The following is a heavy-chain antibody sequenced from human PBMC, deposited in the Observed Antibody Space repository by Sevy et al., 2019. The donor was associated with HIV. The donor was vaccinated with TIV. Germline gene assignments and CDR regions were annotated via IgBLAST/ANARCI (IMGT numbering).Heavy chain of an antibody. CDR1: GGTFSSYA. D-gene: IGHD2-2*01. J-gene: IGHJ4*02. CDR2: IIPIFGTA. Sequence: ASVKVYCKASGGTFSSYAISWVRQAPGQGLEWMGGIIPIFGTANYAQKFQGRVTITADESTSTAYMELSSLRSEDTAVYYSARGGKDIVVVPADLYFDYWGQGTLVTVSS. V-gene: IGHV1-69*13. CDR3: ARGGKDIVVVPADLYFDY.